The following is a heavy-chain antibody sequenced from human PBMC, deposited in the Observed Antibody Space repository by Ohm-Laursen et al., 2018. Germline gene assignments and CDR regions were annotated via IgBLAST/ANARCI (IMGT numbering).Heavy chain of an antibody. J-gene: IGHJ6*02. CDR3: ARDGGYYGMDV. CDR1: GFTFSTYA. D-gene: IGHD3-3*01. Sequence: SLRLSCAASGFTFSTYAMSWVRQAPGKGLEWVSVIYSGGSTYYADSVKGRFTISRDNSKNTLYLQMNSLRAEDTAVYYCARDGGYYGMDVWGQGTTVTVSS. CDR2: IYSGGST. V-gene: IGHV3-66*01.